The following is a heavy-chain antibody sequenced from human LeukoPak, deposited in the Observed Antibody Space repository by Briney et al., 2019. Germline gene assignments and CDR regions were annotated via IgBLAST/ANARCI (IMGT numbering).Heavy chain of an antibody. CDR3: VWEGYCSSTSRYAFDP. Sequence: ASVNVSCKASAYTFTGYYMHWVRQAPGQGLEWMGWINPNSGGTNYAQKFQGRVTMSTDTSISTAYMELSRLRSDDTAVYSCVWEGYCSSTSRYAFDPWGQGTLVTVSS. J-gene: IGHJ5*02. V-gene: IGHV1-2*02. CDR2: INPNSGGT. CDR1: AYTFTGYY. D-gene: IGHD2-2*01.